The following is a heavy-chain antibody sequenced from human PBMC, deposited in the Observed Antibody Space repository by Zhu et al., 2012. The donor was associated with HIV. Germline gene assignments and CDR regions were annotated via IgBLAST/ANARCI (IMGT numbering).Heavy chain of an antibody. CDR1: GYFISSGYY. V-gene: IGHV4-38-2*01. CDR2: IHQSGST. J-gene: IGHJ4*02. D-gene: IGHD3-22*01. Sequence: QVQLQESGPGLVKPSETLSLTCAVSGYFISSGYYWGWIRQPPGKGLEWIETIHQSGSTYYNSSLKSRVTISVDTSKNQFSLNLGSVTAADTAMYYCARLRDYESSGSYYFDYWAREPWSPSPQ. CDR3: ARLRDYESSGSYYFDY.